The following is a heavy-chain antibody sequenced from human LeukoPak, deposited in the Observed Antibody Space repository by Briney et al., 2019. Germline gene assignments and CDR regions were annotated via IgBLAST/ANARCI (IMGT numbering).Heavy chain of an antibody. D-gene: IGHD3-22*01. Sequence: SETLSLTCTVSGGSISSYYWSWIRQPPGKGLEWIGYIYYSGSTNYNPSLKSRVTITVDTSKNQFSLKLSSVTAADTAVYYCARLVDYYDSSAVDYWGQGTLVTVSS. J-gene: IGHJ4*02. CDR1: GGSISSYY. CDR3: ARLVDYYDSSAVDY. CDR2: IYYSGST. V-gene: IGHV4-59*01.